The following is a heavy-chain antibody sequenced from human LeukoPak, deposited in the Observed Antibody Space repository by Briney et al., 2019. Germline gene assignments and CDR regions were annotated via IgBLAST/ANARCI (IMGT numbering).Heavy chain of an antibody. CDR2: IYYSGST. Sequence: SETLSLTCTVSGGSISSYYWSWIRQPPGKGLEWIGYIYYSGSTNYNPSLKSRVTISVDTSKNQFSLKLSSVTAADTAVYYCARDQRDCSSTSCYLNLDYWGQGTLVTASS. J-gene: IGHJ4*02. D-gene: IGHD2-2*01. CDR1: GGSISSYY. CDR3: ARDQRDCSSTSCYLNLDY. V-gene: IGHV4-59*01.